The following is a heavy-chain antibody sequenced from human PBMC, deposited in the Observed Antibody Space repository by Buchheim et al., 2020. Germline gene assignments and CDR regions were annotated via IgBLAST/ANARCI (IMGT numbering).Heavy chain of an antibody. J-gene: IGHJ6*03. CDR2: IIPIFRTP. D-gene: IGHD6-13*01. CDR3: ARDNPGGKRAAGYYYYYMDV. Sequence: QVQMVQSGAEVKNPGSSVKVSCKASGGTFSSYAISWVRQAPGQGLEWMGGIIPIFRTPNYAQKLQGRVTITADHSTSTAYLELNSLRSEDTAVYYCARDNPGGKRAAGYYYYYMDVWGKGTT. V-gene: IGHV1-69*01. CDR1: GGTFSSYA.